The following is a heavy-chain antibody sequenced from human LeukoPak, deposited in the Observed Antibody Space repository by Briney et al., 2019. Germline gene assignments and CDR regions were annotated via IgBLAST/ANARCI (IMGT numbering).Heavy chain of an antibody. CDR2: INTSGNSM. J-gene: IGHJ4*02. Sequence: PGGSLRLSCAASGFXFSSYTINWVRQAPGKGLEWVSSINTSGNSMYHADSVKGRFTTSRDNARNSLYLQMNSLRAEDTAVYYCARVVRGDAYNYDYWGRGTLVTVSS. CDR3: ARVVRGDAYNYDY. CDR1: GFXFSSYT. D-gene: IGHD5-24*01. V-gene: IGHV3-21*01.